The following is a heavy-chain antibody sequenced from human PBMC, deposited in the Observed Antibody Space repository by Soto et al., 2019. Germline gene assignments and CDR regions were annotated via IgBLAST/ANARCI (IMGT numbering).Heavy chain of an antibody. J-gene: IGHJ4*02. Sequence: QVQLVESGGGVVQPGRSLRLSCAASGFTFSSYGMHWVRQAPGKGLEWVAVIWYDGSNKYYADSVKGRFTISRDNSKNTLYLQMNSLRAEDTAVYYCARVEQYNYGPPYFDYWGQGTLVTVSS. D-gene: IGHD5-18*01. CDR3: ARVEQYNYGPPYFDY. CDR1: GFTFSSYG. CDR2: IWYDGSNK. V-gene: IGHV3-33*01.